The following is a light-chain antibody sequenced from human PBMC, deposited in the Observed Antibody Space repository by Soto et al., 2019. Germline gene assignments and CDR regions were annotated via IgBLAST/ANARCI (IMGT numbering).Light chain of an antibody. CDR1: QSVSTY. CDR2: DAS. CDR3: QQRRNWPRLA. Sequence: EIVLTQPPATLSLSPGERATLSCRASQSVSTYLAWYQQKPGQAPRLLIYDASNRATGIPARFTGSGSGTDFTLTISSLEPEDFAVYYCQQRRNWPRLAFGGGTKV. V-gene: IGKV3-11*01. J-gene: IGKJ4*01.